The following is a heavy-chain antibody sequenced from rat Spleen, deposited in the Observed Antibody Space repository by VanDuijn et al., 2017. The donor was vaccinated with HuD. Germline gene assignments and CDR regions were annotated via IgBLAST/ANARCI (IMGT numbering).Heavy chain of an antibody. J-gene: IGHJ1*01. Sequence: EVKLVESGGGLVQPGRSLKLSCAASGFNFNDYWMGWVRQAPTKGLEWVATISYGDSSGHSSTYYRDSVKGRFTISRDNAKRTLFLQMDSLRSEGTATYYCARPGSSSWYFDFWGPGTMVTVSS. V-gene: IGHV5-29*01. CDR1: GFNFNDYW. D-gene: IGHD4-3*01. CDR3: ARPGSSSWYFDF. CDR2: ISYGDSSGHSST.